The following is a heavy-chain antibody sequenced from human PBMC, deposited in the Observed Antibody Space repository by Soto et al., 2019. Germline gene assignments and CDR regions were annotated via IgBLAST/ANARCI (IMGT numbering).Heavy chain of an antibody. CDR1: GFTFSSYS. J-gene: IGHJ5*02. D-gene: IGHD6-13*01. V-gene: IGHV3-21*01. CDR3: ARELSIAAAANWFDT. CDR2: ISSSSSYI. Sequence: PGGSLRLSCAASGFTFSSYSMNWVRQAPGKGLEWVSSISSSSSYIYYADSVKGRFTISRDNAKNSLYLQMNSLRAEDTAVYYCARELSIAAAANWFDTWGQGALVTVSS.